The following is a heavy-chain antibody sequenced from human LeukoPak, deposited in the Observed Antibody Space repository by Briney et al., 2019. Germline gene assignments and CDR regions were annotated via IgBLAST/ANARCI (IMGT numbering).Heavy chain of an antibody. CDR3: ARLSFNWFDP. Sequence: PSETLSLTCTVSGGSISSYYWSWIRQPPGKGLGWIGYIYYSESTNYNPSLKSRVTISVDTSKNQFSLKLSSVTAADTAVYYCARLSFNWFDPWGQGTLVTVSS. D-gene: IGHD3-16*02. V-gene: IGHV4-59*01. CDR2: IYYSEST. J-gene: IGHJ5*02. CDR1: GGSISSYY.